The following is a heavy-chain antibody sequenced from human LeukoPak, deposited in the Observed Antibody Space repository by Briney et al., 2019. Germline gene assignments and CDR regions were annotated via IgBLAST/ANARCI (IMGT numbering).Heavy chain of an antibody. CDR3: AKFQMYSGSRTFDY. Sequence: PGGSLRLSCAASGFTFSSYAMHWVRQAPGKGLEYVSAISSNGGSTYYANSVKGRFTISRDNSKNTLYLQMNSLRAEDTAVYYCAKFQMYSGSRTFDYWGQGTLVTVSS. V-gene: IGHV3-64*04. CDR1: GFTFSSYA. J-gene: IGHJ4*02. CDR2: ISSNGGST. D-gene: IGHD1-26*01.